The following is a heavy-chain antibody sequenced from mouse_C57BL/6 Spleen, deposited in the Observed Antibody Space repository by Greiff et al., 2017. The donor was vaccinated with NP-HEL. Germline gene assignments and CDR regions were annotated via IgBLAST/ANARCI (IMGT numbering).Heavy chain of an antibody. CDR2: IYPGSGST. D-gene: IGHD2-3*01. V-gene: IGHV1-55*01. J-gene: IGHJ3*01. CDR3: AREGDGYYWFAY. CDR1: GYTFTSYW. Sequence: VQLQQSGAELVKPGASVKMSCKASGYTFTSYWITWVKQRPGQGLEWIGDIYPGSGSTNYNEKFKNKATLTVDTSSSTAYMQLSSLTSEDSAVYYCAREGDGYYWFAYWGQGTLVTVSA.